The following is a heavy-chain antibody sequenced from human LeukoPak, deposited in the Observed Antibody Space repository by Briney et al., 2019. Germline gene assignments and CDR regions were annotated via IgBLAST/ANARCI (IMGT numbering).Heavy chain of an antibody. CDR1: GGSISSHY. CDR2: IYDSGST. V-gene: IGHV4-59*11. Sequence: PSETLSLTCTVSGGSISSHYWSWIRQPPGKGLEWIGYIYDSGSTNYNPSLKSRVTTSIDTSKNQFSLKLSSVTAADTAIYYCARVGGTNYYYYGMDVWGQGTTDTVSS. D-gene: IGHD1-26*01. CDR3: ARVGGTNYYYYGMDV. J-gene: IGHJ6*02.